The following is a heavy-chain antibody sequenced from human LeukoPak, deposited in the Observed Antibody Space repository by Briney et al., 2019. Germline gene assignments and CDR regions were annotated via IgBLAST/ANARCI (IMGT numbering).Heavy chain of an antibody. CDR1: GFTFDDYG. D-gene: IGHD3-22*01. V-gene: IGHV3-20*04. Sequence: RTGGSLRLSCAASGFTFDDYGMSWVRQAPGKGLEWVSGINWNGGSTGYADSVKGRFTISRDNAKNSLYLQMNSLRAEDTALYYCARDHSYYDSSGYAFDIWSQGTMVTVSS. J-gene: IGHJ3*02. CDR3: ARDHSYYDSSGYAFDI. CDR2: INWNGGST.